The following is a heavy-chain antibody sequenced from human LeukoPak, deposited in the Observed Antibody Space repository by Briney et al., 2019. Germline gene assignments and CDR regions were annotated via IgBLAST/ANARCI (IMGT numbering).Heavy chain of an antibody. J-gene: IGHJ4*02. CDR3: AKLLTSGWRPIDY. D-gene: IGHD6-19*01. V-gene: IGHV3-23*01. CDR1: GFTFNSHA. Sequence: GGSLRLSCAASGFTFNSHAMTWVRQPPGKGLEWVSAVSSTGVSTYYADSVKGRFTISRDNAKNTVNLQMNSLRAEDTAVYYCAKLLTSGWRPIDYWGQGTLVTVSS. CDR2: VSSTGVST.